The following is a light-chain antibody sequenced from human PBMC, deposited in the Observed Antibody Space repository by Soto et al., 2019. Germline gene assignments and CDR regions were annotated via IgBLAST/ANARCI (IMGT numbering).Light chain of an antibody. Sequence: DIVMTQYPANLYLSPCESATHSCRASQSVSFHLAWYQQKPGQAPGLLIYGASTRDTGIPARFSGSGSGTEFTLTVSRLPSEDFAVYYCQQYNNWPPLFTFGPGTKVDIK. CDR3: QQYNNWPPLFT. CDR2: GAS. J-gene: IGKJ3*01. CDR1: QSVSFH. V-gene: IGKV3-15*01.